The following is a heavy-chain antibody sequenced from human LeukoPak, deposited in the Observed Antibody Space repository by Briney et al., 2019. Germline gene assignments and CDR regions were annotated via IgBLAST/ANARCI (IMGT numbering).Heavy chain of an antibody. CDR3: ARGLQGIDY. D-gene: IGHD4-11*01. CDR2: ISGSSSTT. Sequence: GGSLRLSCAASGFTFSSNSMNWVRQVPGKGLEWVSYISGSSSTTYYADSAKGRFTISRDNAKNTLYLQMNSLRAEDTAVYYCARGLQGIDYWGQGTLVTVSS. V-gene: IGHV3-48*04. J-gene: IGHJ4*02. CDR1: GFTFSSNS.